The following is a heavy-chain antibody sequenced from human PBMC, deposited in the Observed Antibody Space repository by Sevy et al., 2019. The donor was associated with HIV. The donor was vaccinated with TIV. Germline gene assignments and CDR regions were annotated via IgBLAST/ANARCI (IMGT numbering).Heavy chain of an antibody. CDR2: ISSSSSTI. V-gene: IGHV3-48*01. CDR3: ARDPRIAIFGVVLPLVDFGWFDP. D-gene: IGHD3-3*01. Sequence: GGSLRLSCAASGFTFSSYSMNWVRQAPGKGLEWVSYISSSSSTIYYADSVKGRFTISRDNAKNSLYLPMNSLRAEKTAVYYCARDPRIAIFGVVLPLVDFGWFDPWGQGTLVTVSS. J-gene: IGHJ5*02. CDR1: GFTFSSYS.